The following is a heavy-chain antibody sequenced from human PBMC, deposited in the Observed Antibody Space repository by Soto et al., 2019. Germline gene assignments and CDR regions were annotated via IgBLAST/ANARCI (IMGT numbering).Heavy chain of an antibody. J-gene: IGHJ6*02. CDR2: IYYSGST. CDR1: GASMNNSY. D-gene: IGHD6-25*01. CDR3: ARWHSSSGYYGMDV. V-gene: IGHV4-59*01. Sequence: SETLSLTCTVSGASMNNSYWSWIRQPPGKGLEWIAYIYYSGSTNYNPFFKSRVIVSVDTSRNQFSLKLSSLTAADTAVYYCARWHSSSGYYGMDVWGQGTTVT.